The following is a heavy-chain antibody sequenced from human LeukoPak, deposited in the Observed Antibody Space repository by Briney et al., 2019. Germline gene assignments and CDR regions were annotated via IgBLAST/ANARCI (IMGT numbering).Heavy chain of an antibody. CDR2: IYYSGST. CDR1: GGSISSYY. V-gene: IGHV4-59*01. Sequence: SETLSLTCTVSGGSISSYYWSWIRQPPGKGLEWIGYIYYSGSTNYNPSLKSRVTISVDTSKNQFSLKLSSVTAADTAVYYCATTSATYYDFWSENYYFDYWGQGTLATVSS. J-gene: IGHJ4*02. CDR3: ATTSATYYDFWSENYYFDY. D-gene: IGHD3-3*01.